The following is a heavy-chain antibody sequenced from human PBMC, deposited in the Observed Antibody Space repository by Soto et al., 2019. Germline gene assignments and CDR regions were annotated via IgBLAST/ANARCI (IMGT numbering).Heavy chain of an antibody. J-gene: IGHJ5*02. D-gene: IGHD1-1*01. CDR3: AADMEPTDPFNWFDP. Sequence: GASVKVSCKASGFTFTNSAIQRVRQARGQRLEWVGWIVVGSGNTNYAQKFQERISITRDMSTSTAYMELRSLRSEDTVIYYCAADMEPTDPFNWFDPWGQGTLVTVSS. V-gene: IGHV1-58*02. CDR2: IVVGSGNT. CDR1: GFTFTNSA.